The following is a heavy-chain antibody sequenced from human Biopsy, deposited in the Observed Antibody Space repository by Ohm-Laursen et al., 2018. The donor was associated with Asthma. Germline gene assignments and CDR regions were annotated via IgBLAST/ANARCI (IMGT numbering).Heavy chain of an antibody. D-gene: IGHD3-3*02. CDR2: ISYDGSTK. Sequence: SLRLSCTAFGFSFSEFVMHWVRQAPGKGPEWVAVISYDGSTKYYADSVKGRFTISRDNSKNTLYLQMSSLRVEDTAVYYCARTFHFWSPYHAEHYQLWGQGTLVTVSS. J-gene: IGHJ1*01. CDR3: ARTFHFWSPYHAEHYQL. CDR1: GFSFSEFV. V-gene: IGHV3-30*03.